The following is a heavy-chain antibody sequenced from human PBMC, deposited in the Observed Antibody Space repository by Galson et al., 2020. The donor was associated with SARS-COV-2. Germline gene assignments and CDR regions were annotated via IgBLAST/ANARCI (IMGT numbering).Heavy chain of an antibody. CDR2: INHSGST. CDR1: GGSFSGYY. D-gene: IGHD3-22*01. Sequence: SETLSLTCAVYGGSFSGYYWSWIRQPPGKGLEWIGEINHSGSTNYNPSLKSRVTISVDTSKNQFSLKLSSVTAADTAVYYCAREPYYYDRSGAYYDYYGMDVWGQGTTVTVSS. CDR3: AREPYYYDRSGAYYDYYGMDV. V-gene: IGHV4-34*01. J-gene: IGHJ6*02.